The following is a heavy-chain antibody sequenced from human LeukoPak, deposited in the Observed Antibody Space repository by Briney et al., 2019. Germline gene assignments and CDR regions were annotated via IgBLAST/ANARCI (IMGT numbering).Heavy chain of an antibody. V-gene: IGHV4-59*08. CDR2: IYYSGST. J-gene: IGHJ6*03. CDR3: ARLYSGSGSYDYYYYYYMDV. CDR1: GGSISSYY. D-gene: IGHD3-10*01. Sequence: PPETLSLTCTVSGGSISSYYWSWIRQPPGKGLEWIGYIYYSGSTNYNPSLKSRVTISVDTSKNQFSLKLSSVTAADTAVYYCARLYSGSGSYDYYYYYYMDVWGKGTTVTVSS.